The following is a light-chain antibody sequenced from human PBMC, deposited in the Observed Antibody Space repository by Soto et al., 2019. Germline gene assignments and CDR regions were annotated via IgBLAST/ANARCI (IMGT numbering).Light chain of an antibody. J-gene: IGKJ5*01. CDR2: DAS. Sequence: DIQGTQSPATLSAFVGDRVTISCRARQSIGTWLAWYQQKPGKAPKLLIYDASTLESGVPSRFSGSGSGTDFTLTIRSLQPEDVATYYCQEYNSYPVSFGQGTRLDI. V-gene: IGKV1-5*01. CDR1: QSIGTW. CDR3: QEYNSYPVS.